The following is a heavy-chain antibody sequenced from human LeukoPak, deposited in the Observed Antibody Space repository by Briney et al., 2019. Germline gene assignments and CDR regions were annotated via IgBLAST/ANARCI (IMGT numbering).Heavy chain of an antibody. D-gene: IGHD2-15*01. CDR2: IYYSGST. Sequence: SETLSLTCTVSGGSISNYYWSWIRQPPGKGLEWIGYIYYSGSTNYHPSLKSRVTISVDTSQRQFSLKLSSVTAADTAVYYCARLREDSYDYYGMDVWGQGTTVTVSS. J-gene: IGHJ6*02. CDR1: GGSISNYY. CDR3: ARLREDSYDYYGMDV. V-gene: IGHV4-59*08.